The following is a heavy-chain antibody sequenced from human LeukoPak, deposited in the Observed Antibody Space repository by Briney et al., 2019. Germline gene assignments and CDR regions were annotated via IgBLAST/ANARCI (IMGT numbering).Heavy chain of an antibody. V-gene: IGHV3-74*01. D-gene: IGHD1-26*01. CDR2: INTDGITT. Sequence: GGSLRLSCAASGFIFSSYWMYWVRQGPGKGLVWVSRINTDGITTSYADSVKGRFTISRDNAKNTLYLQMNSLRVEDTAVYYCARISFIVGAANNDYWGQGTLVTVSS. J-gene: IGHJ4*02. CDR3: ARISFIVGAANNDY. CDR1: GFIFSSYW.